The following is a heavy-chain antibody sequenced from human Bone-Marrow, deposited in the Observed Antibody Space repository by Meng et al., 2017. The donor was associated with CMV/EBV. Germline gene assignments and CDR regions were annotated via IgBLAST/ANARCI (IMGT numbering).Heavy chain of an antibody. J-gene: IGHJ6*02. CDR1: GLTVSGTY. CDR2: IFNDGRT. D-gene: IGHD3-3*01. V-gene: IGHV3-53*01. CDR3: ARNNRHDFWSDYGMDV. Sequence: GGSLILSCAASGLTVSGTYMSWVRQAPGKGLEWVSVIFNDGRTYYADSVKGRFTISRDNSKNTVYLQMNSLRAEDTAVYYCARNNRHDFWSDYGMDVWCQGTTVTVSS.